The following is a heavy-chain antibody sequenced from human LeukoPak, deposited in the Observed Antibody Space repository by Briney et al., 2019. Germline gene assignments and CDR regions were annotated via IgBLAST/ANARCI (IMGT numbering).Heavy chain of an antibody. Sequence: SETLSLTCTVSGGSISSSNYYWGWIRQPPGKGLEWIGSIYYSGSTYYNPSLKSRVTISVDTSKNQFSLNLSSVTAADTAVYYCARRRIVATIDYWGQGTLVTVSS. CDR2: IYYSGST. J-gene: IGHJ4*02. D-gene: IGHD5-12*01. V-gene: IGHV4-39*01. CDR1: GGSISSSNYY. CDR3: ARRRIVATIDY.